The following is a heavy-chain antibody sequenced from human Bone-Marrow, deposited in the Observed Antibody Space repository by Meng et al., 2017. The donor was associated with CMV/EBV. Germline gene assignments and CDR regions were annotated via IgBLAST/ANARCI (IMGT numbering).Heavy chain of an antibody. V-gene: IGHV4-39*07. CDR1: GGSISSSSYY. Sequence: SETLSLTCTVSGGSISSSSYYWGWIRQPPGKGLEWIGSIYYSGSTYYNPSLKSRVTISVDTSKNQFSLKLSSVTAADTAVYYCARDLASFRSSTTGGYFDYWGQGTLVTFSS. J-gene: IGHJ4*02. D-gene: IGHD2-2*01. CDR2: IYYSGST. CDR3: ARDLASFRSSTTGGYFDY.